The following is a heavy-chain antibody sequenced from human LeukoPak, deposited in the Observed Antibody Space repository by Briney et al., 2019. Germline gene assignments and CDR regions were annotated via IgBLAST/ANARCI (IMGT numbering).Heavy chain of an antibody. CDR1: GYTFTSYG. J-gene: IGHJ4*02. CDR2: INPNSGGT. Sequence: GASVKVSCKASGYTFTSYGISWVRQAPGQGLEWMGWINPNSGGTNYAQKFQGRVTMTRDTSISTAYMELSRLRSDDTAVYYCAKADSIVVVPAALQGNFDYWGQGTLVTVSS. D-gene: IGHD2-2*01. V-gene: IGHV1-2*02. CDR3: AKADSIVVVPAALQGNFDY.